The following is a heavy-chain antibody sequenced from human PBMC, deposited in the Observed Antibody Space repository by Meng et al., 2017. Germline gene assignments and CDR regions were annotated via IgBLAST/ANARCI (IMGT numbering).Heavy chain of an antibody. D-gene: IGHD3-10*01. J-gene: IGHJ4*02. CDR2: ISYDGSNK. V-gene: IGHV3-30*01. CDR3: ARDTDYYGSGSYIY. CDR1: GFTFSSYA. Sequence: VQLVELGGGVVQPGRSLRLSCAASGFTFSSYAMHWVRQAPGKGLEWVAVISYDGSNKYYADSVKGRFTISRDNSKNTLYLQMNSLRAEDTAVYYCARDTDYYGSGSYIYWGQGTLVTVSS.